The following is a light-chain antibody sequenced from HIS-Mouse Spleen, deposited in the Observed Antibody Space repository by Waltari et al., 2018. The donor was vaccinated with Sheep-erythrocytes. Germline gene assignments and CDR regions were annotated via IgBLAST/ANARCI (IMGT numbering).Light chain of an antibody. Sequence: SYELTQPPSVSVSPGQTASITCSGDNLGDKYACWYQQTPGQSPVLVIYQDSKRPSGIPERFYGSNSGNTATLTISGTQAMDEADYYGQAWDSSTEVFGGGTKLTVL. CDR2: QDS. CDR3: QAWDSSTEV. CDR1: NLGDKY. J-gene: IGLJ2*01. V-gene: IGLV3-1*01.